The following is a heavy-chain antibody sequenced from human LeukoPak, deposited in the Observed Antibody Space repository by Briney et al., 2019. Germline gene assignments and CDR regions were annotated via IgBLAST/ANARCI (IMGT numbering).Heavy chain of an antibody. Sequence: PGGSLRLSCAASGFTFSSYSMNWVRQAPGKGLEWVSYISSSSSPIYHANSVKGRFPISRDNAKNSLYLQMNSLRAEDTAVYHCARGRLKVATIGRGHWGQGTLVTVSS. D-gene: IGHD5-12*01. V-gene: IGHV3-48*01. J-gene: IGHJ4*02. CDR1: GFTFSSYS. CDR3: ARGRLKVATIGRGH. CDR2: ISSSSSPI.